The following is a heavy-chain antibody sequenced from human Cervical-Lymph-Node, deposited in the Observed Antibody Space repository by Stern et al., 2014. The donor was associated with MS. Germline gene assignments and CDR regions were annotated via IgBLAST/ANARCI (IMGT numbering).Heavy chain of an antibody. D-gene: IGHD2-8*01. CDR2: ISYDGNHK. CDR3: ARDYEDTSMLFDH. J-gene: IGHJ4*02. CDR1: GFTFSSYG. V-gene: IGHV3-30*03. Sequence: VHLVESGGAVVQPGRSLRLSCAASGFTFSSYGMHLVRQAPGKVLEWVTVISYDGNHKYYAASVKGRFTISRDNSKNTLHLQMNSVTPDDTAIYYCARDYEDTSMLFDHWGQGTLVTVSS.